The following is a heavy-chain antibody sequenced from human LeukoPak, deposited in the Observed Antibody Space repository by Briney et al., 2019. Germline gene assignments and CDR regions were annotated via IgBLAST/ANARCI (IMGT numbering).Heavy chain of an antibody. Sequence: GESLKISCKCSGYSFTSYSIGWVRQMPGKGLEWMGIIYPVDSDTRYSLSFQGQVTISADKSISTAYLQWSSLKAADTAMYYCARSWTGTDAFDIWGQGTMVTVSS. CDR1: GYSFTSYS. D-gene: IGHD3/OR15-3a*01. V-gene: IGHV5-51*01. J-gene: IGHJ3*02. CDR3: ARSWTGTDAFDI. CDR2: IYPVDSDT.